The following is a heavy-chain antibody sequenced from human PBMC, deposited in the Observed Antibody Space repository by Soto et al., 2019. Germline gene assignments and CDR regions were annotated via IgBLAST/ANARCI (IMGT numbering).Heavy chain of an antibody. CDR3: ARGSTRDFWSGYYSLADYYGMDV. CDR2: IYYSGST. CDR1: GVSISSYY. V-gene: IGHV4-59*01. Sequence: PSETLSLTCTVSGVSISSYYWSWIRQPPGKGLEWIGYIYYSGSTNYNPSLKSRVTISVDTSKNQFSLKLSSVTAADTAVYYCARGSTRDFWSGYYSLADYYGMDVWGQGTTVTVSS. D-gene: IGHD3-3*01. J-gene: IGHJ6*02.